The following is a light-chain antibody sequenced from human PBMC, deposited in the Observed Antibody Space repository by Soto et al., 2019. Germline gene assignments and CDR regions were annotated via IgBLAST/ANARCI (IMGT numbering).Light chain of an antibody. J-gene: IGKJ1*01. CDR1: QSVSSN. CDR3: QQYGSSGT. CDR2: GAS. V-gene: IGKV3-20*01. Sequence: EIVFTQSPATLSLSPWERATLSCRASQSVSSNLSWYQQKPGQAPRLLIYGASNRATGIPDRFSGSGSGTDFTLTISRLEPEDFVVYYCQQYGSSGTFGQGTKVDNK.